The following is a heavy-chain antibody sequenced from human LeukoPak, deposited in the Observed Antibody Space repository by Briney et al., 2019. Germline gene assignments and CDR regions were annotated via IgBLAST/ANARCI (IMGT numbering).Heavy chain of an antibody. V-gene: IGHV3-7*01. D-gene: IGHD3-22*01. CDR3: ATYSSLNRREFQY. CDR1: GFTFCSYW. CDR2: IKTDGSEK. Sequence: GGSLRLSCAASGFTFCSYWMSWVRQAPGKGLQWVANIKTDGSEKYYVDSVKGRFTISRDNAKNSLYLQMNSLRAEDTAVYYCATYSSLNRREFQYWGQGTLLTVSS. J-gene: IGHJ1*01.